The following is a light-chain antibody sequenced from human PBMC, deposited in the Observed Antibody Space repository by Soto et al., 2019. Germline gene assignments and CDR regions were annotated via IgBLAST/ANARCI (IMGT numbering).Light chain of an antibody. J-gene: IGKJ3*01. CDR3: QQFNSYPRT. CDR1: QGISSA. CDR2: DAS. Sequence: AIQLTQSPSSLSASVGDRVTITCRASQGISSALAWYQQKPGQAPKLLIYDASSLESGVPSRFSGSGSGTDFPLTISSLLPEDFATYYCQQFNSYPRTFGPGAKVDIK. V-gene: IGKV1-13*02.